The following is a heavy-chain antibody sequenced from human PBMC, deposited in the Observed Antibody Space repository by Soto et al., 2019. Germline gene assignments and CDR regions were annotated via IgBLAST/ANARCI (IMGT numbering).Heavy chain of an antibody. CDR3: ARAPTYCSSTSCYDLNYFDY. D-gene: IGHD2-2*01. CDR2: ISYDGSNK. Sequence: EQLVESGGGVVQPGRSLRLSCAASGFTFSSYAMHWVRQAPGKGLEWVAVISYDGSNKYYADSVKGRFTISRDNSKNTLYLQMNSLRAEDTAVYYCARAPTYCSSTSCYDLNYFDYWGQGTLVTVSS. V-gene: IGHV3-30-3*01. CDR1: GFTFSSYA. J-gene: IGHJ4*02.